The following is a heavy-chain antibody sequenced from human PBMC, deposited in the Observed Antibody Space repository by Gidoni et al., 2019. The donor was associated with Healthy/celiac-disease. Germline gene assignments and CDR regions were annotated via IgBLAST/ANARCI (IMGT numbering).Heavy chain of an antibody. J-gene: IGHJ5*02. V-gene: IGHV3-30-3*01. CDR2: ISYDGSNK. D-gene: IGHD3-9*01. CDR1: GFTFSRYA. Sequence: QVQLVESGGGVVQPGRSLRLSCSASGFTFSRYAMHWVRQAPGKGLEWVAVISYDGSNKYYADSVKGRFTISRDNSKNTLYLQMNSLRAEDTAVYYCARAHDILTGGSNWFDPWGQGTLVTVSS. CDR3: ARAHDILTGGSNWFDP.